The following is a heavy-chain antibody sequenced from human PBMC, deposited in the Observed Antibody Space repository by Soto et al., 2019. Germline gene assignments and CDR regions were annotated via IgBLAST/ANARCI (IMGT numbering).Heavy chain of an antibody. V-gene: IGHV4-31*03. D-gene: IGHD3-16*02. CDR2: IYYSGST. CDR1: GGSINNDGYY. Sequence: SETLSLTCTVSGGSINNDGYYWNWIRQMPGKGLEWVGYIYYSGSTHYNPSLKSRVTISLDTSKNHFSLKLSSVTAADTAVYYCARMMITFGGIIAPLDYWGQGSLVTVSS. CDR3: ARMMITFGGIIAPLDY. J-gene: IGHJ4*02.